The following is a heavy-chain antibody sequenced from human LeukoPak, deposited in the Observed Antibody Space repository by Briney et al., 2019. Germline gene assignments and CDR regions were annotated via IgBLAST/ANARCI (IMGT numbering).Heavy chain of an antibody. D-gene: IGHD3-22*01. CDR1: GYTFTSYG. V-gene: IGHV1-18*01. J-gene: IGHJ2*01. Sequence: GASVKVSCKASGYTFTSYGISWVRQAPGQGLEWMGWISAYNGNTNYAQKLQGRVTMTTDTSTSTAYMELRSLRSDDTAVYYCARSMGGYYDRSGHWYFDLWGRGTLVTVSS. CDR3: ARSMGGYYDRSGHWYFDL. CDR2: ISAYNGNT.